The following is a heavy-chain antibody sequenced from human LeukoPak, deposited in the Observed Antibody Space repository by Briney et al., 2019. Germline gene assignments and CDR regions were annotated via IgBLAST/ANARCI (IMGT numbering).Heavy chain of an antibody. J-gene: IGHJ4*02. CDR2: ISTYHGNT. D-gene: IGHD3-22*01. CDR3: ARAPRPSYESSGYYLDY. CDR1: GYTFTSYG. Sequence: VSVKVSCKASGYTFTSYGISWVRQAPGQGLEWVGWISTYHGNTNYAQNFQGRVTMTTETPTSTASMELRSLRSDDTAVYYCARAPRPSYESSGYYLDYWGQGTLVTVSS. V-gene: IGHV1-18*01.